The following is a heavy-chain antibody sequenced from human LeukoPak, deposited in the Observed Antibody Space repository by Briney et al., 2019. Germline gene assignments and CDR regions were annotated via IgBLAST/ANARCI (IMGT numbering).Heavy chain of an antibody. CDR1: GGSISGYY. D-gene: IGHD1-26*01. CDR3: ARGKGVGVNPLDY. J-gene: IGHJ4*02. V-gene: IGHV4-59*01. CDR2: IYYSGGT. Sequence: SETLSLIFTVSGGSISGYYWSWIRQPPGKGLEWIGYIYYSGGTNYNPSLKSRVTISVDTSKNQFSLKLTSVTAADTAVYYCARGKGVGVNPLDYWGQGTLVTVSS.